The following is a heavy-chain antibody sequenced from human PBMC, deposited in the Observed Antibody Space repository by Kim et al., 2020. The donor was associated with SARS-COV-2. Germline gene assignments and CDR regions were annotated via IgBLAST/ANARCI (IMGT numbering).Heavy chain of an antibody. V-gene: IGHV3-33*06. CDR2: IWYDGSNK. Sequence: GGSLRRSCAASGFTFSSYGMHWVRQAPGKGLEWVAVIWYDGSNKYYADSVKGRFTISRDNSKNTLYLQMNSLRAEDTAVYYCAKDLVSSWDTGSASYYYGMDVWGQGTTVTVSS. CDR3: AKDLVSSWDTGSASYYYGMDV. D-gene: IGHD6-6*01. CDR1: GFTFSSYG. J-gene: IGHJ6*02.